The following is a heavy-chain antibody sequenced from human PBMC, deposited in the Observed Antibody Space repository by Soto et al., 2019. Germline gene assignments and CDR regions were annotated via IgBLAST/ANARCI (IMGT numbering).Heavy chain of an antibody. J-gene: IGHJ3*02. CDR3: ARDRSLRFLEWHVDI. CDR1: GFTFSSYG. CDR2: IWYDGSNK. Sequence: QVQLVESGGGVVQPGRSLRLSCAASGFTFSSYGMHWVRQAPGKGLEWVAVIWYDGSNKYYADSVKGRFTISRDNSKNTLYLQMNSLRAEDTAVYYCARDRSLRFLEWHVDIWGHGTMDTVSS. V-gene: IGHV3-33*01. D-gene: IGHD3-3*01.